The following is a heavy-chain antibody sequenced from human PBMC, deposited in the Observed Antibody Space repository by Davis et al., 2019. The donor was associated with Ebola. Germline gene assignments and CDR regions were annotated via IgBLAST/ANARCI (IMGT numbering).Heavy chain of an antibody. CDR2: IYTGDSDT. D-gene: IGHD1-20*01. J-gene: IGHJ3*01. CDR1: ENSFSSYW. V-gene: IGHV5-51*01. CDR3: ASLRRTITGMDDGFDL. Sequence: KVSCKDSENSFSSYWIGWVRQMPGKGLEWMGIIYTGDSDTRYSPSFRGQVTISADKSTRTAYLQWGSLKAPDTAMYYCASLRRTITGMDDGFDLWGQGTMVTVSS.